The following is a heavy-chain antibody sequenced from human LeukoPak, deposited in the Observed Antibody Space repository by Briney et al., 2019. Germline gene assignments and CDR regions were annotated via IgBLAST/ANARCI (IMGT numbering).Heavy chain of an antibody. CDR3: AKAPLSRCTGAICYALDY. V-gene: IGHV3-23*01. CDR2: ISGSDPGT. D-gene: IGHD2-15*01. CDR1: GFNFNTYA. J-gene: IGHJ4*02. Sequence: GGSLRLFCVASGFNFNTYAMSWVRQAPGKGLEWVSAISGSDPGTYYADSVKGRFTISRDNSKNTLYLQMNSLRAEDAAVYYCAKAPLSRCTGAICYALDYWGQGTLVTVSS.